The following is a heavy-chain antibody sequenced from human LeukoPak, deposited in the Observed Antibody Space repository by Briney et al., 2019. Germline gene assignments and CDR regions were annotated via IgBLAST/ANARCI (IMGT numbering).Heavy chain of an antibody. CDR3: ARGGDYYGSGRFDP. J-gene: IGHJ5*02. V-gene: IGHV1-8*01. Sequence: ASVKVSCKASGYTFTSYDINWVRQAAGQGLEWMGWMNPNSGNTGYAQKFQGRVTMTRNTSISTAYMELSSLRSEDTAVYYCARGGDYYGSGRFDPWGQGTLVTVSS. CDR2: MNPNSGNT. CDR1: GYTFTSYD. D-gene: IGHD3-10*01.